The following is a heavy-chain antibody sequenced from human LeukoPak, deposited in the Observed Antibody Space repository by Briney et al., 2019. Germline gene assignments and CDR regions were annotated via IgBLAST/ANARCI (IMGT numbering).Heavy chain of an antibody. CDR2: ISGSGGST. V-gene: IGHV3-23*01. D-gene: IGHD3-10*01. CDR1: GFTFSSYA. Sequence: GGSLRLSCAASGFTFSSYAMSWVRQAPGKGLEWVSAISGSGGSTYYADSVKGRFTISRGNSKNTLYLQMNSLRAEDTAVYYCAKDIELVGESPYWGQGTLVTVSS. CDR3: AKDIELVGESPY. J-gene: IGHJ4*02.